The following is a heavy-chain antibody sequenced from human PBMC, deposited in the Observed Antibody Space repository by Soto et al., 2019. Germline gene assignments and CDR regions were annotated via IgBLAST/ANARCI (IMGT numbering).Heavy chain of an antibody. CDR3: ARGITTGGDY. Sequence: EVQLVESGGDLVQPGESLRLSCAASGFTVSYYWMSWVRQGPGEGLEWVAKIKEDGTEKYYVDSMKGRFNISRDNAKNSLYLQMNSLRAEDTAVYYCARGITTGGDYWGQGTLVTVSS. V-gene: IGHV3-7*01. CDR2: IKEDGTEK. J-gene: IGHJ4*02. CDR1: GFTVSYYW. D-gene: IGHD1-1*01.